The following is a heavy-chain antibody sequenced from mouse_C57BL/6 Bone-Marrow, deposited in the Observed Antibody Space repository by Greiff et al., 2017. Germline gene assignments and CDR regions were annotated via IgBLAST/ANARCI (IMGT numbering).Heavy chain of an antibody. J-gene: IGHJ2*01. V-gene: IGHV1-59*01. D-gene: IGHD1-1*01. CDR3: ARGRITTVVPYYFDY. CDR2: IDPSDSYT. Sequence: QVQLQQPGAELVRPGTSVKLSCKASGYTFTSYWMHWVKQRPGQGLEWIGVIDPSDSYTNYNQKFKGKATLTVDTSSSTAYMQLSSLTSEDYAVYYCARGRITTVVPYYFDYWGQGTTLTVSS. CDR1: GYTFTSYW.